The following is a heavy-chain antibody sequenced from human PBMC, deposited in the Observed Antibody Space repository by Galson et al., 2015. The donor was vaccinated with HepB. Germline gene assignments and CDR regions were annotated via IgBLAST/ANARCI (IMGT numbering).Heavy chain of an antibody. D-gene: IGHD3-10*01. CDR2: ISYDGSNK. CDR1: GFTFSSYG. Sequence: SLRLSCAASGFTFSSYGMHWVRQAPSKGLEWVAVISYDGSNKYYADSVKGRFTISRDNSKNTLYLQMNSLRAEDTVVYYCAKDLRGYYGSGSYFRYFDYWGQGTLVTVSS. V-gene: IGHV3-30*18. CDR3: AKDLRGYYGSGSYFRYFDY. J-gene: IGHJ4*02.